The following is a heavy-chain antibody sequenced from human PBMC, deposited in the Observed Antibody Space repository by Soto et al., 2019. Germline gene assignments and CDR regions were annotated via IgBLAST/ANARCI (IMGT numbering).Heavy chain of an antibody. CDR1: VFNFITYS. D-gene: IGHD3-22*01. Sequence: PGGSLRRSRAASVFNFITYSLNRVRQAPGKGLEWVASISSSAIYIDYADSVKGRFTISRDNANNSLYLQMNSLRAEDTATYYCVRDGLDYYDTPRLYFDKWRQGPLLTLSS. CDR3: VRDGLDYYDTPRLYFDK. V-gene: IGHV3-21*01. J-gene: IGHJ4*02. CDR2: ISSSAIYI.